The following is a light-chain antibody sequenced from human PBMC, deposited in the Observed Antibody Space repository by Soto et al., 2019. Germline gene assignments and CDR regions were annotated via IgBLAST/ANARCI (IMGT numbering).Light chain of an antibody. CDR2: HNS. J-gene: IGLJ3*02. Sequence: SYELTQPPSVSVARGKTATISCGGNNIGTKSVHWYQQKPGQAPVVVIYHNSDRPSGIPERFSGSNSGNTATLTISRVEAGDEADYFCQVWDTRSNHVVFGGGTKLTVL. V-gene: IGLV3-21*04. CDR3: QVWDTRSNHVV. CDR1: NIGTKS.